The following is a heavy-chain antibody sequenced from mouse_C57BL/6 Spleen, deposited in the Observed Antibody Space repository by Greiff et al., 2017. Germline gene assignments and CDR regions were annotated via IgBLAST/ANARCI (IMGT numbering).Heavy chain of an antibody. J-gene: IGHJ3*01. Sequence: QVQLQQSGPELVKPGASVKISCKASGYSFTSYYIHWVKQRPGQGLAWIGWIYPGSGNTKYNEKFKGRATLTADTPSRTAYMQLSSLTSEDSAVYYCARNDYDVGFAYWGQGTLVTVSA. D-gene: IGHD2-4*01. CDR3: ARNDYDVGFAY. CDR1: GYSFTSYY. CDR2: IYPGSGNT. V-gene: IGHV1-66*01.